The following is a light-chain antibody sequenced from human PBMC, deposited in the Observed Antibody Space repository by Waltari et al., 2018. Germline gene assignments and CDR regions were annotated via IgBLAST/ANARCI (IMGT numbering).Light chain of an antibody. J-gene: IGKJ3*01. V-gene: IGKV4-1*01. CDR1: QSVLYSFNEKTY. CDR2: WAS. CDR3: QQYYTNPIT. Sequence: DIVMTQSPDSLPVSLGERATIHSKSSQSVLYSFNEKTYLAWYQQNPGPSPKLLISWASTRESGVPDRFSGSGSGTDFTLTISSLQAEDVAVYYCQQYYTNPITFGPGTKVELK.